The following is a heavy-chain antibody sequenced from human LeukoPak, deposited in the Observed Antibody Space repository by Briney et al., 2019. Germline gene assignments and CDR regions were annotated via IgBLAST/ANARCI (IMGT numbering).Heavy chain of an antibody. CDR2: IRSKAYGGTT. D-gene: IGHD3-22*01. CDR1: GFTFEDYG. CDR3: TRSHSSGYYYGY. Sequence: PGGSLRLSCAASGFTFEDYGMSWVRQAPGKGLEWVGFIRSKAYGGTTQYAASVKGRFTISRDDSKSIAYLQMNSLKTEDTAVYYCTRSHSSGYYYGYWGQGTLVTVSS. J-gene: IGHJ4*02. V-gene: IGHV3-49*04.